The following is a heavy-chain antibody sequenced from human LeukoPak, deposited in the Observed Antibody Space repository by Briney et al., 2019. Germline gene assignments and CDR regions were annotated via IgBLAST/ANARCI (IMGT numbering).Heavy chain of an antibody. J-gene: IGHJ6*03. CDR2: ISSSGSTI. V-gene: IGHV3-11*04. D-gene: IGHD1-26*01. Sequence: GGSLRLSCAASGFTFSDYYMSWIRQAPGKGLEWVSYISSSGSTIHYADSVKGRFTISRDNAKNSLYLQMNSLRAEDTAVYYCAREEWELLRYYYYYMDVWGKGTTVTVSS. CDR3: AREEWELLRYYYYYMDV. CDR1: GFTFSDYY.